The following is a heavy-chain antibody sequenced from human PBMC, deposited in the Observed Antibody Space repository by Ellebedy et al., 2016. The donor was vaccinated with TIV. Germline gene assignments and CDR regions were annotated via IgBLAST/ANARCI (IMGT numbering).Heavy chain of an antibody. D-gene: IGHD2-15*01. CDR2: ISGSLQSI. Sequence: PGGSLRLSCAASGFTFSDYYMSWVRHAPGKGLEWVASISGSLQSINYAESVKGRFTISRDNAQNTLFLQMNSLRVEDTAVYYCARGWSTPDSWGQGTLVIVSS. CDR3: ARGWSTPDS. V-gene: IGHV3-69-1*01. CDR1: GFTFSDYY. J-gene: IGHJ4*02.